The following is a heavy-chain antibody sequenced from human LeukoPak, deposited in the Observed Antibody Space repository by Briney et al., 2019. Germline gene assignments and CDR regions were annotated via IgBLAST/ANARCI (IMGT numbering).Heavy chain of an antibody. V-gene: IGHV3-33*01. D-gene: IGHD5-18*01. CDR2: IWYDGSNK. CDR3: ARDNVDTAMVSWFDP. Sequence: GGSLRLSCAASGFTFSGYGMHWVRQAPGKGLEWVAVIWYDGSNKYYADSVKGRLTISRDNSKNTLYLQMNSLRAEDTAVYYCARDNVDTAMVSWFDPWGQGTLVTVSS. J-gene: IGHJ5*02. CDR1: GFTFSGYG.